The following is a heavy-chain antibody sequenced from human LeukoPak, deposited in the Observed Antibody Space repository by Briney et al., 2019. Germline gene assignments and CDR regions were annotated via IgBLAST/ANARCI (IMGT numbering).Heavy chain of an antibody. CDR2: IYTSGST. J-gene: IGHJ3*02. CDR3: ARGDIVATADAFDI. Sequence: SETLSLTCTVSGGSISSGSYYWSWIRQPAGKGLEWIGRIYTSGSTNYNPSLKSRVTMSVDTSKNQFSLKLSSVTAADTAVYYCARGDIVATADAFDIWGQGTMVTVSS. D-gene: IGHD5-12*01. V-gene: IGHV4-61*02. CDR1: GGSISSGSYY.